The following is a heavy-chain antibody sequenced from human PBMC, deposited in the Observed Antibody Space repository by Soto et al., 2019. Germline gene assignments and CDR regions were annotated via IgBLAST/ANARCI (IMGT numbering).Heavy chain of an antibody. Sequence: GGSLRLSCAASGFTFSTYAMNWVRQAPGKGLEWVSAISGSGTTTYFADSVKGRFTISRDNSKNTLYLQMNSLRAEDTAIYYCAKDNGSFRPLFQDYWGQGTLVTVSS. CDR1: GFTFSTYA. D-gene: IGHD1-26*01. J-gene: IGHJ4*02. V-gene: IGHV3-23*01. CDR3: AKDNGSFRPLFQDY. CDR2: ISGSGTTT.